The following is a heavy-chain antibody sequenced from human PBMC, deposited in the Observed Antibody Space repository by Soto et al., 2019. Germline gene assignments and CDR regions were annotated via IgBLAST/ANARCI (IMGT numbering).Heavy chain of an antibody. D-gene: IGHD3-22*01. CDR1: GFTFSGSA. V-gene: IGHV3-73*01. Sequence: PGGSLRLSCAASGFTFSGSAMHWVRQASGKGLEWVGRIRSKANSYATAYAASVKGRFTISRDDSKNTAYLQMNSLKTEDTAVYYCTRRQYYYDSSVEYDYGMEVWGQGTTVTVS. CDR2: IRSKANSYAT. CDR3: TRRQYYYDSSVEYDYGMEV. J-gene: IGHJ6*02.